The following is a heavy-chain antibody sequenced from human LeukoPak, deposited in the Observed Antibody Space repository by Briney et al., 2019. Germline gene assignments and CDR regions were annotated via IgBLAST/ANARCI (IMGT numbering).Heavy chain of an antibody. J-gene: IGHJ4*02. Sequence: PGGSLRLSCAASGFTFSSYAMSWVRQAPGKGLEWVSAISGSGGSTYYADSVKGRFTISRDNSKNTLYLQMNSLRAEDTAVYYCAVSHYYDSSGYYGYWGQGTLVTVSS. CDR2: ISGSGGST. CDR1: GFTFSSYA. CDR3: AVSHYYDSSGYYGY. V-gene: IGHV3-23*01. D-gene: IGHD3-22*01.